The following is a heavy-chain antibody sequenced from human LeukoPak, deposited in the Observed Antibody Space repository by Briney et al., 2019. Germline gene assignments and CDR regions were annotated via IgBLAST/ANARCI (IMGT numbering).Heavy chain of an antibody. CDR3: AKATGSYTYYYYGMDV. CDR1: GFNFSTYD. J-gene: IGHJ6*02. D-gene: IGHD1-26*01. Sequence: GGSLRLSCAASGFNFSTYDMSWVRQAPGKGLEWVSSISGVGSITYYADSVQGRFTISRDISKNTLYLQMNGLKADDTAIYFCAKATGSYTYYYYGMDVWGQGTPVTVSS. CDR2: ISGVGSIT. V-gene: IGHV3-23*01.